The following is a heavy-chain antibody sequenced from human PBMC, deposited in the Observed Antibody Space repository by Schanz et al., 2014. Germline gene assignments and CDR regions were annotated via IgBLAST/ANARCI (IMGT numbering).Heavy chain of an antibody. Sequence: VQLVESGGGLVQPGGSLRLSCTASRIIFGTYSMNWIRQTPKGLEWVSSINSRSNFIYYADSVMGRFTISRDNAKNSLYLQMNSLRAEDTAVYYCAGAVATIRADSFDIWGQGTMDAVSS. CDR3: AGAVATIRADSFDI. CDR1: RIIFGTYS. CDR2: INSRSNFI. V-gene: IGHV3-21*01. D-gene: IGHD5-12*01. J-gene: IGHJ3*02.